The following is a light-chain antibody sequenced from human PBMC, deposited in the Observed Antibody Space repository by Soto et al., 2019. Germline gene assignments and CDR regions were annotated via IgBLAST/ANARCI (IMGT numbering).Light chain of an antibody. J-gene: IGLJ3*02. CDR2: GNS. V-gene: IGLV1-40*01. Sequence: QSVLTQPPSVSGAPGQRVTISCTGSSSNIGAGYDVHWYQQLPGIAPKLLIYGNSNRPSGVPDRFSGSKSGTSASLAITGLQAEDEADYYCCSYAGSSTWVFGGGTKLTVL. CDR1: SSNIGAGYD. CDR3: CSYAGSSTWV.